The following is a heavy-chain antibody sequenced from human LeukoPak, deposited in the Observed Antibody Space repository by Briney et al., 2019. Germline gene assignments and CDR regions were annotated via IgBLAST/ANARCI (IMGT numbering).Heavy chain of an antibody. J-gene: IGHJ6*03. D-gene: IGHD2-2*01. Sequence: PSETLSLTCTVSGGSISSYYWSWIRQPPGKGLGWIGYIYTSGSTNYNPSLKSRVTISVDTSKNQFSLKLSSVTAADTAVYYCARRVVVPAARPGHYYYYYMDVWGKGTTVTVSS. CDR1: GGSISSYY. V-gene: IGHV4-4*09. CDR3: ARRVVVPAARPGHYYYYYMDV. CDR2: IYTSGST.